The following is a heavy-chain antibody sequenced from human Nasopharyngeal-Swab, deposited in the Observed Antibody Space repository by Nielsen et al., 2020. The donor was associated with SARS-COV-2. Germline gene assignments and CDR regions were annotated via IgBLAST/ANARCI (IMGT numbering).Heavy chain of an antibody. D-gene: IGHD1-1*01. J-gene: IGHJ6*03. CDR2: IHHSGSP. CDR1: GGSVSSGSYY. Sequence: SETLSLTCSVSGGSVSSGSYYWSWIRQPPGKGLEGIGYIHHSGSPHYSPSLTSRITMSVDTSKNQFSLKLFSVTAADAAVYYCARGYYNFWNGYYHYYMDVWGKGATVTASS. CDR3: ARGYYNFWNGYYHYYMDV. V-gene: IGHV4-61*01.